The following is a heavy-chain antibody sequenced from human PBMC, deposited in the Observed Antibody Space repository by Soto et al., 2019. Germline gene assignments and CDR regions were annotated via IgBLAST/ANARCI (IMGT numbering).Heavy chain of an antibody. CDR1: AASLRGCY. Sequence: SETLPLTCTVSAASLRGCYWSWFRNSAGKALEWIGRIYATGTTDYNPSLKSRVMMSVDTSKKQFSLKLRSVTAADTAVYYCVWDGYGAFRDWYDP. V-gene: IGHV4-4*07. J-gene: IGHJ5*02. CDR2: IYATGTT. CDR3: VWDGYGAFRDWYDP. D-gene: IGHD5-18*01.